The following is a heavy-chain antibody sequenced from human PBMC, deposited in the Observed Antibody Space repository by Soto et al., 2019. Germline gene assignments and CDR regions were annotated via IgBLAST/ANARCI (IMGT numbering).Heavy chain of an antibody. Sequence: ASVKVSCKTSGYTFTNHGINWVRQAPGQELEWMGWINPYNANTNYAQKLQGRVTMITDTSTSTAYMDLRRLTSDDTAGYCCARDRVAGIWGDAFDIWGQGTMVTVSS. CDR3: ARDRVAGIWGDAFDI. V-gene: IGHV1-18*04. CDR2: INPYNANT. D-gene: IGHD3-16*01. J-gene: IGHJ3*02. CDR1: GYTFTNHG.